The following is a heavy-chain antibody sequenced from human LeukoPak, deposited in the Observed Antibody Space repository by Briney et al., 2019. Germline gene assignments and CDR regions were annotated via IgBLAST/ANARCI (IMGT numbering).Heavy chain of an antibody. CDR1: GFTFSSYA. D-gene: IGHD2-15*01. CDR2: ISDRGDTT. J-gene: IGHJ4*02. Sequence: GALRLSCAASGFTFSSYAMSWVRQAPGKGLEWVALISDRGDTTYPADSVKGRFTISRDNSKNTLYLQMNSLRDDDTAVYYCVKRYCSGTACYHFDHWGQGALVTVSS. CDR3: VKRYCSGTACYHFDH. V-gene: IGHV3-23*01.